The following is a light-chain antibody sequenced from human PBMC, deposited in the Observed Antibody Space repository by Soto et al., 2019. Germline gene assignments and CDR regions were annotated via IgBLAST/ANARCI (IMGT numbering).Light chain of an antibody. CDR3: QHDGRGSPIA. CDR2: GAS. J-gene: IGKJ5*01. Sequence: EIVLTQSPGSLSLSPGEGATLSCRASQSVSTNVAWYQQRPGQPPKLLIFGASSRATGIPARFSGSGSGTDFTLIINRLQPEDFALYYCQHDGRGSPIAFGLGTRLEIK. V-gene: IGKV3-20*01. CDR1: QSVSTN.